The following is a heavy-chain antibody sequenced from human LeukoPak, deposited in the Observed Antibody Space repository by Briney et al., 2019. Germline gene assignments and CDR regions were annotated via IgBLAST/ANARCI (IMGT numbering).Heavy chain of an antibody. J-gene: IGHJ4*02. D-gene: IGHD1-14*01. Sequence: GGSLRLSCAASGFTFSSYVMTWVRRAPGKGLEWVAFIRYDGSNKYYADSVKGRFTIARDNTKNTLYLQMNSLRAEDTAVYYCTSSEPTLVDYWGQGTLVTVSS. CDR1: GFTFSSYV. CDR2: IRYDGSNK. CDR3: TSSEPTLVDY. V-gene: IGHV3-30*02.